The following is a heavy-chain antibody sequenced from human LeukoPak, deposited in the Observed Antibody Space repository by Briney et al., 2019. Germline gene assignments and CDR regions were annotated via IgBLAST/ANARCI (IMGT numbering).Heavy chain of an antibody. CDR3: AKTAQLRYFDWLFPCLTD. CDR1: GFTFTTYG. J-gene: IGHJ4*02. V-gene: IGHV3-23*01. Sequence: GGSLRLSCAVSGFTFTTYGMTWVRQAPGKGLEWVSGISGTGGSTNYADSVKGRFTISRDNSKNTLYLQMNSLRAEDTAVYYCAKTAQLRYFDWLFPCLTDXGQGTLVTVSS. D-gene: IGHD3-9*01. CDR2: ISGTGGST.